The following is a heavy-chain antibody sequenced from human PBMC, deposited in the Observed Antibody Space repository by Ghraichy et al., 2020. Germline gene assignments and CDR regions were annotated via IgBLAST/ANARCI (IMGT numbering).Heavy chain of an antibody. CDR2: IIPIFGTA. CDR1: GGTFSSYA. Sequence: SVKVSCKASGGTFSSYAISWVRQAPGQGLEWMGGIIPIFGTANYAQKFQGRVTITADESTSTAYMELSSLRSEDTAVYYCAREGDEDDSSGYDYYYMDVWGKGTTVTVSS. V-gene: IGHV1-69*13. D-gene: IGHD3-22*01. CDR3: AREGDEDDSSGYDYYYMDV. J-gene: IGHJ6*03.